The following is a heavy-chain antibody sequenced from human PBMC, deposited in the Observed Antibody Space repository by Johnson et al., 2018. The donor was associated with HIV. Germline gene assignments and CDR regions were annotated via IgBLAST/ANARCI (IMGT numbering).Heavy chain of an antibody. Sequence: QVQLVESGGGVVQPGRSLRLSCAASGFTFSTYGMHWVRQAPGKGLEWVAVMWYDGSNKYYADSVKGRFTISRENAKNSLYLQMNSLRAGDTAVYYCARVGWELDGAFDIWGQGTMVTVSS. CDR2: MWYDGSNK. V-gene: IGHV3-33*01. D-gene: IGHD1-26*01. CDR1: GFTFSTYG. CDR3: ARVGWELDGAFDI. J-gene: IGHJ3*02.